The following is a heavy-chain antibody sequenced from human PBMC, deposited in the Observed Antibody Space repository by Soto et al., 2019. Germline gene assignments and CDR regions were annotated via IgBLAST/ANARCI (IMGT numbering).Heavy chain of an antibody. CDR1: GFKFGDHY. Sequence: VQLVESGGGLVEPGGSLRLSSAASGFKFGDHYRTWIRQAPGKGLEWVSKISGDGTTQYYADSVKGRFTVSRDNAKNSLHLQMNSLRAEDTALYYCAGDPFYYASGFWGQGTLVTVSS. D-gene: IGHD3-10*01. CDR3: AGDPFYYASGF. CDR2: ISGDGTTQ. V-gene: IGHV3-11*01. J-gene: IGHJ4*02.